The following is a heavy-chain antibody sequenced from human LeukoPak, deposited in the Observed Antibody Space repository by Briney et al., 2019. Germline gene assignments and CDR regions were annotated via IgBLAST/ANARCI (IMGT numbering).Heavy chain of an antibody. CDR3: ARGHTANHPWVLDY. J-gene: IGHJ4*02. CDR2: IYYSGST. Sequence: SETLSLTCTASGGSLIRYHLSWMRQPPGKGLEWIGYIYYSGSTNYNPSLKSRVTISVDTSKNQFSLKLSSVTAADTAVYYGARGHTANHPWVLDYWSQGTLVTVSS. D-gene: IGHD5-18*01. V-gene: IGHV4-59*08. CDR1: GGSLIRYH.